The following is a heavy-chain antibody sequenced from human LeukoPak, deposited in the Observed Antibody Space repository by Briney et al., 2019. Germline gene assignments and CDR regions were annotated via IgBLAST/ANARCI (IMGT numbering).Heavy chain of an antibody. CDR2: ISGSGGSH. CDR3: AKVDWNYDFDY. CDR1: GFTLSYYG. Sequence: GFLRTSSAASGFTLSYYGMGLVPPAPREGPEWVPVISGSGGSHYYAGSSKGRITIFRDKSKNTLYLQMNSLRAEDTAVYYWAKVDWNYDFDYWGQGTLVTVSS. D-gene: IGHD1-7*01. J-gene: IGHJ4*02. V-gene: IGHV3-23*01.